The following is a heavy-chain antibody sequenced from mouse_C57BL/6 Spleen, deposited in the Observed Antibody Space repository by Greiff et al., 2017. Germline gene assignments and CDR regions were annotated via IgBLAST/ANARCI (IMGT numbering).Heavy chain of an antibody. CDR1: GFTFSDFY. CDR3: ARDAPSYGSLYWYFDV. D-gene: IGHD1-1*01. J-gene: IGHJ1*03. Sequence: EVKLMESGGGLVQSGRSLRLSCATSGFTFSDFYMEWVRQAPGKGLEWIAASRNKANDYTTEYSASVKGRFIVSRDTSQSILYLQMNALRAEDTAIYYCARDAPSYGSLYWYFDVWGTGTTVTVSS. CDR2: SRNKANDYTT. V-gene: IGHV7-1*01.